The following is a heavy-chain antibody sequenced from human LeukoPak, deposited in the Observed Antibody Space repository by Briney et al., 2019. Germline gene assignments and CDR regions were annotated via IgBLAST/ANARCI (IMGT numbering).Heavy chain of an antibody. D-gene: IGHD4-11*01. CDR1: GGTFTSYA. Sequence: SVKVSCKASGGTFTSYAISWVRQAPGQGLDWMGGIILIFGTANYAQKFQGRVTITADESTSTAYMELSSLRSEDTALYYCARAGKVDYSNYRIDYWGQGTLVTVSS. J-gene: IGHJ4*02. V-gene: IGHV1-69*13. CDR3: ARAGKVDYSNYRIDY. CDR2: IILIFGTA.